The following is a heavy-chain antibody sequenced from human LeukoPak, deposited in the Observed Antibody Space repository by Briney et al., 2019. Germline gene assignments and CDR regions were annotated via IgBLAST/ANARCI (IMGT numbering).Heavy chain of an antibody. CDR3: AKAISIFGVVIRCYYYIDV. CDR1: GFTFSSYG. Sequence: GGSLRLSCAASGFTFSSYGMHWVRQDPGKGLEWVAFIRYDGSNKYYADSVKGRFTISRDNSKNTLYLQMNSLRAEDTAVYYCAKAISIFGVVIRCYYYIDVWGKGTTVTVSS. D-gene: IGHD3-3*01. CDR2: IRYDGSNK. J-gene: IGHJ6*03. V-gene: IGHV3-30*02.